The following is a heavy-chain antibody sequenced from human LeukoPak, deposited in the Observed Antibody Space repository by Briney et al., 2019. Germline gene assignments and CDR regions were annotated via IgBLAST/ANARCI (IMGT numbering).Heavy chain of an antibody. D-gene: IGHD5-24*01. Sequence: SETLSLTYTVSGGSISSRSYYWGWIRQPPGKGLEWIGSIYYSGSTYYNPSLKSRVTISVDTSKNQFSLKLSSVTAADTAVYYCARSNDGYNAKFDYWGQGTLVTVSS. V-gene: IGHV4-39*01. CDR2: IYYSGST. J-gene: IGHJ4*02. CDR1: GGSISSRSYY. CDR3: ARSNDGYNAKFDY.